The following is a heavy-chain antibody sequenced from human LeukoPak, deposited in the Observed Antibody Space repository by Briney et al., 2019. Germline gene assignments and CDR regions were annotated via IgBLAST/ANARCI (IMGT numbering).Heavy chain of an antibody. Sequence: GGSLRLSCAASGFTISSYAMSWVRQAPGKGLEWVSAISGSGGSTYYADSVKGRFTISRDNSKNTLYLQMNSLRAEDTAVYYCAKDGCSSTSCYAAFGYYFDYWGQGTLVTVSS. CDR3: AKDGCSSTSCYAAFGYYFDY. CDR2: ISGSGGST. D-gene: IGHD2-2*01. CDR1: GFTISSYA. J-gene: IGHJ4*02. V-gene: IGHV3-23*01.